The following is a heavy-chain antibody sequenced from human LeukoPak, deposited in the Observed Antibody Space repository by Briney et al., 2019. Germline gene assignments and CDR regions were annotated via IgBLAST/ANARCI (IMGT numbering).Heavy chain of an antibody. J-gene: IGHJ4*02. CDR1: GFTFSSYA. V-gene: IGHV3-30*04. Sequence: GRSLRLSCAASGFTFSSYAMHWVRQAPGKGLEWVAVISYDGSNKYYADSVKGRFTISRDNSKNTLYLQMNSLRAEDTAVYYCARDSPYSSGPSAPDYWGQGTLVTVSS. CDR3: ARDSPYSSGPSAPDY. D-gene: IGHD6-19*01. CDR2: ISYDGSNK.